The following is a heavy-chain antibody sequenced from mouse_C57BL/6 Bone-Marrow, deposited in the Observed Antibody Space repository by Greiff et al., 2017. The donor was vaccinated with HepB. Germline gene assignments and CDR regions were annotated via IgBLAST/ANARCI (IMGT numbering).Heavy chain of an antibody. CDR1: GFNIKDDY. CDR2: IDPENGDP. D-gene: IGHD1-1*01. Sequence: VQLQQSGAELVRPGASVKLSCTASGFNIKDDYMHWVKQRPEQGLEWIGWIDPENGDPEYASKFQGKATITADTSSNTAYLQLSSLTSEDTAVYYCTTRVVASFDYWGQGTTLTVSS. J-gene: IGHJ2*01. CDR3: TTRVVASFDY. V-gene: IGHV14-4*01.